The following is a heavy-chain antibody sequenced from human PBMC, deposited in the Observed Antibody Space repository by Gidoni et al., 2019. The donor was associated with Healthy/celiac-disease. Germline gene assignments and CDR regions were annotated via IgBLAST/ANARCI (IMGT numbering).Heavy chain of an antibody. D-gene: IGHD3-22*01. CDR1: GFTVSSNY. Sequence: EVQLVESGGGLIQPGGSLRLSCAASGFTVSSNYMSWVRQAPGKGLEWVSVIYSGGSTYYADSVKGRFTISRDNSKNTLYLQMNSLRAEDTAVYYCARDPTYYDSSGYNDYWGQGTLVTVSS. CDR3: ARDPTYYDSSGYNDY. J-gene: IGHJ4*02. V-gene: IGHV3-53*01. CDR2: IYSGGST.